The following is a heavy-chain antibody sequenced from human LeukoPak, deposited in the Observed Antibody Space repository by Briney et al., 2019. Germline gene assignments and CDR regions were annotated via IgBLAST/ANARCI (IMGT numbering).Heavy chain of an antibody. D-gene: IGHD5/OR15-5a*01. CDR1: GGSISSYY. CDR3: ARVFYDNIDY. V-gene: IGHV4-59*01. Sequence: PSEILSLTCTVSGGSISSYYWSWIRQPPGKGLEWIGYIYYSGSTNYNPSLKSRVTISVDTSKNQFSLKLSSVTAADTAVYYCARVFYDNIDYWGQGTLVTVSS. CDR2: IYYSGST. J-gene: IGHJ4*02.